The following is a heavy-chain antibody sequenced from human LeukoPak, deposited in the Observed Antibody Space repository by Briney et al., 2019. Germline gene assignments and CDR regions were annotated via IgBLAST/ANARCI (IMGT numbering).Heavy chain of an antibody. CDR2: ISGNGDYT. D-gene: IGHD3-22*01. CDR3: AKDLGDYYDSSGYYLDY. CDR1: GFTFSSYA. Sequence: PGGSLRLSCAASGFTFSSYAMSWVRQAPGKGLEWVSTISGNGDYTYYADSVKGRFTISRDNSKNTLYLQMNSLRAEDTAVYYCAKDLGDYYDSSGYYLDYWGQGTLVTVSS. J-gene: IGHJ4*02. V-gene: IGHV3-23*01.